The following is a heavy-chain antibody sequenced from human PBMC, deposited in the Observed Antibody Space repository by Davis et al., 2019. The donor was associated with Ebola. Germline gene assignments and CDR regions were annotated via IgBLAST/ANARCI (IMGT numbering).Heavy chain of an antibody. CDR2: ISTSGDNT. CDR3: GKGNSPADF. J-gene: IGHJ4*02. V-gene: IGHV3-23*01. CDR1: GFTFNSYA. Sequence: GGSLRLSCAASGFTFNSYAMSWVRQAPGKGLEWVSAISTSGDNTYYAHSVEGRFTISRDNSRNTLYLQMNSLRAEDTALYYCGKGNSPADFWGQGTQVTVSS.